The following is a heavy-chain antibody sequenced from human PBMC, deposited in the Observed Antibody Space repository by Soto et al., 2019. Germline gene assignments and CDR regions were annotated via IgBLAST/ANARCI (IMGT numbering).Heavy chain of an antibody. CDR3: ARVYSGSYSDS. CDR1: GGSISSGGYY. V-gene: IGHV4-31*03. Sequence: SETLSLTCTVSGGSISSGGYYWSWIRQHPGKGLEWIGEIFHSGSTYYNPSLKPRLTISVDKSKNQFSLKLSSLTAADTAVYYCARVYSGSYSDSWGRGTLVTVSS. CDR2: IFHSGST. D-gene: IGHD1-26*01. J-gene: IGHJ4*02.